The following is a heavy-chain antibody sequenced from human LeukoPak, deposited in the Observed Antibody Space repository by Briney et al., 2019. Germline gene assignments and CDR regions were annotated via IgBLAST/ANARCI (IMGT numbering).Heavy chain of an antibody. Sequence: GSLRLSCAASGFTFSSYAMSWVRQAPGKGLEWIGSIYYSGSTYYNPSLKSRVTISVDTSKNQFSLKLSSVTAADTAVYYCARVISYYYGSGSINYYYYMDVWGKGTTVTVSS. CDR3: ARVISYYYGSGSINYYYYMDV. CDR2: IYYSGST. CDR1: GFTFSSYA. V-gene: IGHV4-38-2*01. D-gene: IGHD3-10*01. J-gene: IGHJ6*03.